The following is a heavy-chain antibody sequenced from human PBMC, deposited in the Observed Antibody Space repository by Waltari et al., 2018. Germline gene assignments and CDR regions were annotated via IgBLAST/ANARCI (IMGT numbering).Heavy chain of an antibody. D-gene: IGHD6-13*01. CDR1: GFLFNFPS. CDR2: ISSSSTYI. CDR3: ARVFYSSMGNFGMDV. V-gene: IGHV3-21*01. Sequence: EVQLVESGGGLVKPGGSLRVSCAASGFLFNFPSLNWVRPAPGKGLEWVSSISSSSTYIYYADSVKGRFTISRDNAKNSLYLQMNSLRAEDTAVYYCARVFYSSMGNFGMDVWGQGTTVTVSS. J-gene: IGHJ6*02.